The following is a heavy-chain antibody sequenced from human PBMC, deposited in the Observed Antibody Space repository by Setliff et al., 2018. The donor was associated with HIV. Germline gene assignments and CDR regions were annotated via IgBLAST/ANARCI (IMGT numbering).Heavy chain of an antibody. D-gene: IGHD4-17*01. CDR1: GYTLTTYD. V-gene: IGHV1-8*03. J-gene: IGHJ6*03. CDR3: ARGRGTTVITGYYYYMDV. CDR2: MNPNSGNT. Sequence: ASVKVSCKASGYTLTTYDINWVRQATGQGLEWMGWMNPNSGNTGSAQKFQGRVTITRNTSISTAYMELSSLRSEDTAVYYCARGRGTTVITGYYYYMDVWGKGTTVTVS.